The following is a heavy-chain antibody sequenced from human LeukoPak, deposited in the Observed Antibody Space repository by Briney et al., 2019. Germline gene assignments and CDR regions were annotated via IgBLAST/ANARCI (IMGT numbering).Heavy chain of an antibody. D-gene: IGHD2-2*02. CDR1: VGSISSSNW. CDR2: VYHNGTP. V-gene: IGHV4-4*02. CDR3: ATAPILRGEAGEQYKYGMDV. J-gene: IGHJ6*04. Sequence: SETLSLTCAVSVGSISSSNWWSWVRQSPGKGLEWIGEVYHNGTPNYNPSLKRRVTISPDTFTNHFSLKLPSVTAADTAVYYCATAPILRGEAGEQYKYGMDVWGEGTTVIVSS.